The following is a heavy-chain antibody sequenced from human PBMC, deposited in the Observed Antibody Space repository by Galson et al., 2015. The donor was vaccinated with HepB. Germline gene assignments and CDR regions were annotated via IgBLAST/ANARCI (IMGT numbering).Heavy chain of an antibody. CDR3: ARDRDFWSGYYAFDI. Sequence: SLRLSCAASGFTFSSYGMHWVRQAPGKGLEWVAVIWYDGSNKYYADSVKGRFTISRDNSKNTLYLQMNSLRAEDTAVYYCARDRDFWSGYYAFDIWGQGTMVTVSS. D-gene: IGHD3-3*01. J-gene: IGHJ3*02. CDR1: GFTFSSYG. V-gene: IGHV3-33*01. CDR2: IWYDGSNK.